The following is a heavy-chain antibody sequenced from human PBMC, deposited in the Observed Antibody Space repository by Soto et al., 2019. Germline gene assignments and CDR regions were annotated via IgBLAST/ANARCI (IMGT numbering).Heavy chain of an antibody. D-gene: IGHD6-6*01. CDR3: ASNTIAARTYWYFDL. CDR1: GFTFSSYG. Sequence: VQLVESGGGLVKPGGSLRLSCAASGFTFSSYGMHWVRQAPGKGLEWVAVISYDGSNKYYADSVKGRFTISRDNSKNTLYLQMNSLRAEDTAVYYCASNTIAARTYWYFDLWGRGTLVTVSS. V-gene: IGHV3-30*03. J-gene: IGHJ2*01. CDR2: ISYDGSNK.